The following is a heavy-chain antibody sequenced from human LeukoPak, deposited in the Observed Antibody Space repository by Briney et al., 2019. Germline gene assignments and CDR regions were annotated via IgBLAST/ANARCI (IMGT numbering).Heavy chain of an antibody. Sequence: GGSLRLSCAASGFTFSSYWMHWVRQAPGKGLVWVSRISSDGSSTSYADSVKGRFTISRDNAKNTLYLQMNSLRAEDTAVYYGARGLYSSSYNDYWGQGTLVTASS. V-gene: IGHV3-74*01. CDR2: ISSDGSST. CDR1: GFTFSSYW. J-gene: IGHJ4*02. CDR3: ARGLYSSSYNDY. D-gene: IGHD6-6*01.